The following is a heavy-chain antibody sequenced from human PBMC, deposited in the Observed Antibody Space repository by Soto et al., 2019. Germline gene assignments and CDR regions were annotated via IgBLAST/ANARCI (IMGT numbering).Heavy chain of an antibody. D-gene: IGHD3-10*01. CDR3: ARSWYYYGSGGLDY. V-gene: IGHV5-10-1*01. J-gene: IGHJ4*02. CDR1: GYSFTSYW. CDR2: IDPSDSYT. Sequence: GESLKISCKGSGYSFTSYWTSWVRQMPGKGLEWMGRIDPSDSYTKYWPSFQGHVTISADKSTSTAYLQWSSLKASDTAMYYCARSWYYYGSGGLDYWRRGTLVTVSS.